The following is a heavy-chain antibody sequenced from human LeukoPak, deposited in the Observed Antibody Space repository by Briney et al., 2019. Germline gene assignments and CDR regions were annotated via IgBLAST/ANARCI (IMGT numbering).Heavy chain of an antibody. CDR3: ARDGYGDYALGYYYYMDV. V-gene: IGHV1-46*01. Sequence: ASVKVSCKASGYTFTSYYMHWVRQAPGQGLEWMGIINPSGGSTSYAQKFQGRVTMTRDMSTSTDYMELSSLRSEDTAVYYCARDGYGDYALGYYYYMDVWGKGTTVTVSS. J-gene: IGHJ6*03. D-gene: IGHD4-17*01. CDR2: INPSGGST. CDR1: GYTFTSYY.